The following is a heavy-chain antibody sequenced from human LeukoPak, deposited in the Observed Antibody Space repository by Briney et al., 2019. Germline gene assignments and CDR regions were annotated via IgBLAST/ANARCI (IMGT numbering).Heavy chain of an antibody. Sequence: PSETLSLTCAVYGGSFSGYDWSWIRQPPGKGLEWVGEINHSGSTNYNPSLKSRVTISVDTSKNQFSLKLSSVTAADTAVYYCARGTLGAAGIRTYYYMDVWGKGTTVTVSS. J-gene: IGHJ6*03. CDR1: GGSFSGYD. V-gene: IGHV4-34*01. CDR3: ARGTLGAAGIRTYYYMDV. D-gene: IGHD6-13*01. CDR2: INHSGST.